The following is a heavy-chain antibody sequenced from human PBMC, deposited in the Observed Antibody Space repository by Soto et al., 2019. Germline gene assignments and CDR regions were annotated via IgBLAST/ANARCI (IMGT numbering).Heavy chain of an antibody. Sequence: ESGGGLVQPGGSLRLSCAASGFTFRSYAMSWVRQAPGKGLEWVSGISGSGGSTYYADSVKGRFTISRDNSKNTLYLQMNSLRAEDTAVYYCAKSYYDSSGYPFTFDSWGQGTLVTVSS. J-gene: IGHJ4*02. D-gene: IGHD3-22*01. CDR1: GFTFRSYA. CDR2: ISGSGGST. V-gene: IGHV3-23*01. CDR3: AKSYYDSSGYPFTFDS.